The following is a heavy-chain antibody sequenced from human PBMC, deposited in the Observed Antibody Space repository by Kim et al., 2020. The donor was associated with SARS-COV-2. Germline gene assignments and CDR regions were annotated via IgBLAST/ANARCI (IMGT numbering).Heavy chain of an antibody. J-gene: IGHJ4*02. CDR3: ANGGNYCMGGSFFDF. CDR2: VNHSGSS. CDR1: GGSLSGFY. Sequence: SETLSLTCAVYGGSLSGFYWSWIRQPPGKGLEWIGEVNHSGSSNYNPSLKSRVTILGDTAKNQFSLKLSSVTAADTAGYYFANGGNYCMGGSFFDFWGQG. D-gene: IGHD2-15*01. V-gene: IGHV4-34*01.